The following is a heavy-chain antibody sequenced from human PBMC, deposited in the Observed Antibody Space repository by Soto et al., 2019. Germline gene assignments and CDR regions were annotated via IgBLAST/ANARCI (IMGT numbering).Heavy chain of an antibody. D-gene: IGHD6-13*01. CDR3: ARGNIRQQLVKYYYYYYGMDV. V-gene: IGHV4-4*07. Sequence: PSETLSLTCTVSGGSISSYYWSWIRQPAGKGLEWIGRIYTSGSTNYNPSLKSRVTMSVDTSKNQFSLKLSSVTAADTAVYYCARGNIRQQLVKYYYYYYGMDVWGQGTTVTVS. CDR2: IYTSGST. J-gene: IGHJ6*02. CDR1: GGSISSYY.